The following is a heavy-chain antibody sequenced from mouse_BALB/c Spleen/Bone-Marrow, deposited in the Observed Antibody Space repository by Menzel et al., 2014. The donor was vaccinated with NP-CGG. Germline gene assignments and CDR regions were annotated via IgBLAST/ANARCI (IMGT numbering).Heavy chain of an antibody. CDR3: ARSGDSSRCGFAY. J-gene: IGHJ3*01. V-gene: IGHV1S56*01. CDR1: GYTFTSYA. D-gene: IGHD3-2*01. CDR2: LYLGDGST. Sequence: QVQLQQSGPALVKPGGLVKISCKVSGYTFTSYAINWVKQRPGQGLECLGWLYLGDGSTKDNEKFRGKATLTADKSSSTAYMQLSSLTSESSAVNFCARSGDSSRCGFAYGGQGSPVVGSA.